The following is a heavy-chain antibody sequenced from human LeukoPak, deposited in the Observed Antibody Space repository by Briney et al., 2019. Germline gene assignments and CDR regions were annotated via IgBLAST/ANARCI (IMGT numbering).Heavy chain of an antibody. CDR1: GGSISSGDYY. Sequence: PSETLSLTCTVSGGSISSGDYYWSWIRQPPGKGLEWIGYIYYSGSTYYNPSLKSRVTISVDTSKNQFSLKLSSVTAADTAVYYCARDFVRLASTGHYYYGMDVWGKGTTVTVSS. J-gene: IGHJ6*04. V-gene: IGHV4-30-4*01. D-gene: IGHD5/OR15-5a*01. CDR3: ARDFVRLASTGHYYYGMDV. CDR2: IYYSGST.